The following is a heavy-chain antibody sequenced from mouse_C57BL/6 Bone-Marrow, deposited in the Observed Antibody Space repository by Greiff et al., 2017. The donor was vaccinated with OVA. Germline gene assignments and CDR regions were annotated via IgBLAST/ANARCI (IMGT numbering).Heavy chain of an antibody. J-gene: IGHJ4*01. D-gene: IGHD2-3*01. CDR2: IYPGSGST. Sequence: VKLLESGAELVKPGASVKMSCKASGYTFTSYWITWVKQRPGQGLEWIGDIYPGSGSTNYNEKFQSKATLTVDTSSSTAYVQLSSLTSEDSAVYYCEREEGYYLFGYAMDYWGQGTSVTVSS. V-gene: IGHV1-55*01. CDR1: GYTFTSYW. CDR3: EREEGYYLFGYAMDY.